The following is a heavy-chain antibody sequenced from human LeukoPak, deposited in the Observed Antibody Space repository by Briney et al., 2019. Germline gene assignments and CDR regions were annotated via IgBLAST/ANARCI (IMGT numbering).Heavy chain of an antibody. CDR3: ARDLVYYYGSRTFFIDY. J-gene: IGHJ4*02. CDR1: GFTFSSYE. D-gene: IGHD3-10*01. Sequence: GGSLRLSCAASGFTFSSYEMNWVRQAPGKGLEWVSYISSSGSTIYYADSVKGRFTISRDNAKNSLYLQMSSLRADDTAVYYCARDLVYYYGSRTFFIDYWGQGTLVTVSS. V-gene: IGHV3-48*03. CDR2: ISSSGSTI.